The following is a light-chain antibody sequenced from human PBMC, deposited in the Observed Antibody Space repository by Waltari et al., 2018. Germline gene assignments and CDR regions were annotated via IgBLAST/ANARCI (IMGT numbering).Light chain of an antibody. Sequence: EIVMTQSPATLSLSPGERAPLSGRASQSVSTYLAWYQQKPGQAPRLLIYDASNRATGIPARFSGSGFGTDFSLTITSLEPEDFAVYYCQQRSNWPWTFGQGTKVEIK. J-gene: IGKJ1*01. CDR2: DAS. V-gene: IGKV3-11*01. CDR3: QQRSNWPWT. CDR1: QSVSTY.